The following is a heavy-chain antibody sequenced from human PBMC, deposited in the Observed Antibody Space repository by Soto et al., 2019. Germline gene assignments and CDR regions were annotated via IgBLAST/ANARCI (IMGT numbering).Heavy chain of an antibody. D-gene: IGHD5-12*01. CDR3: AREGSYSAYNFAHGIQLWSFDF. Sequence: SETLSLTCTVSGGSINTFYWSWVRQPAGKGLEWIGRIFSSGSTSFNPSLESRVAMSVDTSKNHFSLNLSSVTAADMAVYYCAREGSYSAYNFAHGIQLWSFDFWGQGALVTAPQ. J-gene: IGHJ4*02. CDR1: GGSINTFY. V-gene: IGHV4-4*07. CDR2: IFSSGST.